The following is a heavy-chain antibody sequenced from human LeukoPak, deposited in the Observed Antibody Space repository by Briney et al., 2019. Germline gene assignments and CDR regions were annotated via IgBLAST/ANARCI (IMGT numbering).Heavy chain of an antibody. J-gene: IGHJ3*02. CDR1: GFTFDDYA. CDR3: AKVGPPYCGGDCSPDDAFDI. CDR2: ISWNSGSI. Sequence: GRSLRLSCAASGFTFDDYAMHWVRQAPGKGLEWVSGISWNSGSIGYADSVKGRFTISRDNAKNSLYLQMNSLRAEGTALYYCAKVGPPYCGGDCSPDDAFDIWGQGTMVTVSS. V-gene: IGHV3-9*01. D-gene: IGHD2-21*02.